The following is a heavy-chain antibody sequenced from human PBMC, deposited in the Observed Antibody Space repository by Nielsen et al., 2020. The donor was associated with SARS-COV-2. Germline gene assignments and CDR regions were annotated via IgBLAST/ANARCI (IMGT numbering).Heavy chain of an antibody. CDR3: AKDLRYFDWLLYMRSATPNNYYGMDV. J-gene: IGHJ6*02. CDR1: GFTFDDYG. Sequence: GGSLRLSCAASGFTFDDYGMSWVRQAPGKGLEWVAVISYDGSNKYYADSVKGRFTISRDNSKNTLYLQMNSLRAEDTAVYYCAKDLRYFDWLLYMRSATPNNYYGMDVWGQGTTVTVSS. D-gene: IGHD3-9*01. CDR2: ISYDGSNK. V-gene: IGHV3-30*18.